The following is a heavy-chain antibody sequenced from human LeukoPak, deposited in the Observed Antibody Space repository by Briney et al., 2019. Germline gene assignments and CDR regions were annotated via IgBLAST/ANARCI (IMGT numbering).Heavy chain of an antibody. J-gene: IGHJ4*02. Sequence: PGRSLRLSCAASGFTFSSYGMHCVRQAPGKGLEWVSPIRGNGDSTHYADSVKGRFTISRDNSKNTLYLQMNSLRAEDTAIYYCAKGQELDDGVIDSWGQGTLVTVSS. CDR2: IRGNGDST. D-gene: IGHD1-1*01. V-gene: IGHV3-23*01. CDR1: GFTFSSYG. CDR3: AKGQELDDGVIDS.